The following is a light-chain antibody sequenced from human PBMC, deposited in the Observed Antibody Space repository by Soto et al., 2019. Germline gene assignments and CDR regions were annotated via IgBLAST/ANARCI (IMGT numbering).Light chain of an antibody. V-gene: IGLV1-51*01. CDR2: DNN. CDR1: SSNIGNNY. CDR3: GTWDSSLHAVV. Sequence: QSVLTQPPSVSAAPGQKVTISCSGSSSNIGNNYVSWYQQLPGIAPKLLIYDNNRRPSGTPERFSGSKSGTSSTLGITGLQTGDEADYYCGTWDSSLHAVVFGGGTKLTVL. J-gene: IGLJ2*01.